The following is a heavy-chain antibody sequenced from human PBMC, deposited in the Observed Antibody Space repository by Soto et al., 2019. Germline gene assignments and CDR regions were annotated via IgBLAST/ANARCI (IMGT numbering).Heavy chain of an antibody. CDR2: IYYSGST. V-gene: IGHV4-39*01. J-gene: IGHJ5*02. CDR1: GDSISSSSHY. Sequence: SETLSLTCIVSGDSISSSSHYWGWIRQPPGKGLEWIGSIYYSGSTYYNPSLKSRVTISVDTSKNQFSVKPSSVTAADTAVYYCARGYCGATSCSGWFDPWGQGTLVTVSS. CDR3: ARGYCGATSCSGWFDP. D-gene: IGHD2-21*01.